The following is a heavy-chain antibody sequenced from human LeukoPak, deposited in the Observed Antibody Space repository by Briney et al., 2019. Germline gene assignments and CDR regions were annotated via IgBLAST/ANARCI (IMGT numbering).Heavy chain of an antibody. CDR1: GFTFSSYS. D-gene: IGHD6-13*01. Sequence: PGGSLRLSCAASGFTFSSYSMTWVRQAPGKGLEWVSSISSSSSYIYYADSVKGRFTISRDNAKNSLYLQMNSLRAEDTAVYYCARGAEGIAAADSNFDYWGQGTLVTVSS. CDR3: ARGAEGIAAADSNFDY. J-gene: IGHJ4*02. V-gene: IGHV3-21*01. CDR2: ISSSSSYI.